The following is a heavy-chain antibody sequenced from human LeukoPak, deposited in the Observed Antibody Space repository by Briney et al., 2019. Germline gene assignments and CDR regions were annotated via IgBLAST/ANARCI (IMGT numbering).Heavy chain of an antibody. Sequence: GGSLRLSCAASGFTFDDYGMSWVRQAPGKGLEWVSGINWNGGSTGYADSVKGRFTISRDNAKNPLYLQMNSLRAEDTALYYCARTKSIAVAGTYDYWGQGTLVTVSS. J-gene: IGHJ4*02. CDR3: ARTKSIAVAGTYDY. CDR1: GFTFDDYG. CDR2: INWNGGST. V-gene: IGHV3-20*04. D-gene: IGHD6-19*01.